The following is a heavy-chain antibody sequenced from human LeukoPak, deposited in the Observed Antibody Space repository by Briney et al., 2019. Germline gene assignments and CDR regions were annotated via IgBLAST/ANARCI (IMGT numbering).Heavy chain of an antibody. CDR3: ARGTGSYVRFDY. CDR2: IYSGSST. CDR1: GFTVSSNY. J-gene: IGHJ4*02. Sequence: GGSLRLSCAASGFTVSSNYMSWVRQAPGKGLEWVSVIYSGSSTYYSDSVKGRFTISRDNSKNTLYLQMNSLRAEDTAVYYCARGTGSYVRFDYWGQGALVTVSS. D-gene: IGHD1-26*01. V-gene: IGHV3-66*02.